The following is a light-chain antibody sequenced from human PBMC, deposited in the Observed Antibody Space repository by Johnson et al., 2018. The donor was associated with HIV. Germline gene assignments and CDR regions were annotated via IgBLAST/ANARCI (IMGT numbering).Light chain of an antibody. Sequence: QSVLTQPPSVSAAPGQKVTISCSGSSSNIGNNYVSWYQQLPGTAPKLLIYDNNKRPSGIPDRFSGSKSGTSDTLGITGLQTGDEADYYCGTWDSSLSAGLFGTGTKVTVL. CDR1: SSNIGNNY. J-gene: IGLJ1*01. CDR3: GTWDSSLSAGL. V-gene: IGLV1-51*01. CDR2: DNN.